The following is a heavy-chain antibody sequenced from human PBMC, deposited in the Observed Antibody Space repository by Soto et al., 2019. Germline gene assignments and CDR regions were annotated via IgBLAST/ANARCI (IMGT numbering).Heavy chain of an antibody. CDR2: IIPNFDAA. V-gene: IGHV1-69*01. CDR1: GDTFNNYA. Sequence: QVQLVQSGAEVKKPGSSVKFSCKASGDTFNNYAISWVRQAPGQGLEWVGGIIPNFDAANSAQKFQGRVTMIADESTSTAYMELPRLRSEDTAVYYCAKGSYYDASSSFTAPGMYYRYFGLDVWGQGTTVTVSS. D-gene: IGHD3-22*01. CDR3: AKGSYYDASSSFTAPGMYYRYFGLDV. J-gene: IGHJ6*02.